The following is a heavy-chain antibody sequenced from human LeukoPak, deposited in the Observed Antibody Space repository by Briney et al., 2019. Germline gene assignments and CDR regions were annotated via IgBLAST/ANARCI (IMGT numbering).Heavy chain of an antibody. CDR1: GFTVSDNY. CDR2: IYSAGST. D-gene: IGHD3-3*01. V-gene: IGHV3-53*01. CDR3: AKKSLWSGPFDY. J-gene: IGHJ4*02. Sequence: GGSLRLSCAASGFTVSDNYMSWVRQAPGKGLEWVSLIYSAGSTYYADSVTGRFTISRDNSKNTLFLQMNSLRAEDTAVYFCAKKSLWSGPFDYWGQGTLVTVFS.